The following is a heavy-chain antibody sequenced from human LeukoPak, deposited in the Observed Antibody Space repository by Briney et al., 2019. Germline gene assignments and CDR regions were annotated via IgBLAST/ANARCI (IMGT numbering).Heavy chain of an antibody. CDR2: IYPGDSDT. D-gene: IGHD1-26*01. J-gene: IGHJ3*02. Sequence: GESLKISCKGSGYSFTSYWIGWVRQMPGKGLEWMGIIYPGDSDTRYSPSFQGQVTISADKSISTAYLQWSSLKASDTAMYYCARRPGKFTVGATQEAFDIWGQGTMVTVSS. CDR1: GYSFTSYW. V-gene: IGHV5-51*01. CDR3: ARRPGKFTVGATQEAFDI.